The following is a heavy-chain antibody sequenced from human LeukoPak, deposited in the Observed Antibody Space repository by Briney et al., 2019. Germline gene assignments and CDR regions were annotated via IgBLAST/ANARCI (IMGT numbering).Heavy chain of an antibody. Sequence: SETLSLTCTVSGGSISSYYWSWIRQPAGKGLEWIGRIYTSGSTNYNPSLKSRVTMSVDTSKNQFPLKLSSVTAADTAVYYCARDELVGDWFDPWGQGTLVTVSS. CDR2: IYTSGST. CDR1: GGSISSYY. V-gene: IGHV4-4*07. D-gene: IGHD2-8*02. CDR3: ARDELVGDWFDP. J-gene: IGHJ5*02.